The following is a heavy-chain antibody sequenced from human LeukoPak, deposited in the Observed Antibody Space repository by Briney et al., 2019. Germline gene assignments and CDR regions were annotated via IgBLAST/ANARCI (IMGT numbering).Heavy chain of an antibody. D-gene: IGHD6-13*01. CDR2: ISSSSSYI. CDR3: ARDSIAAAGHFDY. J-gene: IGHJ4*02. Sequence: PGGSLRLSCAASGFTFSSYSMNWVRQAPGKGLEWVSSISSSSSYIYYADSVKGRFTISRDNAKNSLYLQMNSLRAEDTAVYYCARDSIAAAGHFDYWGQGTLVTVSS. V-gene: IGHV3-21*01. CDR1: GFTFSSYS.